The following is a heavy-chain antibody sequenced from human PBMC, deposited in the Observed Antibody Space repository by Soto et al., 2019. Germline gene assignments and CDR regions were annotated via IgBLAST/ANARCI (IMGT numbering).Heavy chain of an antibody. CDR2: IYHSGST. D-gene: IGHD3-10*01. CDR3: ARDFLPYYGSGSYLDY. CDR1: GGSISSSNW. J-gene: IGHJ4*02. Sequence: SETLSLTCAVSGGSISSSNWWSWVRQPPGKGLEWIGEIYHSGSTNYNPSLKSRVTISVDKSKNQFSLKLSSVTAADTAVYYCARDFLPYYGSGSYLDYWGQGTLVTVSS. V-gene: IGHV4-4*02.